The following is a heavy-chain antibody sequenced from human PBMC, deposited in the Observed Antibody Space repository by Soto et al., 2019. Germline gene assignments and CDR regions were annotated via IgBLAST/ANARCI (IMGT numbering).Heavy chain of an antibody. CDR3: AREGGDFWSGFPHYYGSGSYYMSWFDP. D-gene: IGHD3-10*01. CDR2: IYYSGST. Sequence: QVQLQESGPGLVKPSETLSLTCTVSGGSISSYYWSWIRQPPGKGLEWIGYIYYSGSTNYNPSLKSRVTISVDTSKNQFSRKLSSVTAADTAVYYCAREGGDFWSGFPHYYGSGSYYMSWFDPWGQGTLVTVSS. J-gene: IGHJ5*02. V-gene: IGHV4-59*01. CDR1: GGSISSYY.